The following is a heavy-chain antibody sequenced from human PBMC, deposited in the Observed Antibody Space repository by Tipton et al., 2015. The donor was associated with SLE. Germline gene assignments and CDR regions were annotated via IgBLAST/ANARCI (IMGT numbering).Heavy chain of an antibody. Sequence: TLSLTCTVSGGSVSSGRYYWSWIRQPLGKGLEWIGYIYYSGSTNYNPSLKSRVTISVDTSKNQFSLKLSSVTAADTAVYYCARRGYCGGDCYPFDYWGQGTLVTVSS. CDR2: IYYSGST. J-gene: IGHJ4*02. CDR1: GGSVSSGRYY. V-gene: IGHV4-61*01. CDR3: ARRGYCGGDCYPFDY. D-gene: IGHD2-21*02.